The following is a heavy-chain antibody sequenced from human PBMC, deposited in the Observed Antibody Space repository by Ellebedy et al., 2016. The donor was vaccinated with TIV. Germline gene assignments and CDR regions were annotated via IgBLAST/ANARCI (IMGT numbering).Heavy chain of an antibody. V-gene: IGHV3-23*01. CDR1: GFTFSSYA. D-gene: IGHD2-15*01. CDR2: ISSSGGST. CDR3: AKLTFPSPSQGLLVVAAQDAFDI. J-gene: IGHJ3*02. Sequence: GESLKISXAASGFTFSSYAMSWVRQAPGKGLEWVSAISSSGGSTYYADSVKGRFTISRDNSKNTLYLQMNSLRAEDTAVYYCAKLTFPSPSQGLLVVAAQDAFDIWGQGTMVTVSS.